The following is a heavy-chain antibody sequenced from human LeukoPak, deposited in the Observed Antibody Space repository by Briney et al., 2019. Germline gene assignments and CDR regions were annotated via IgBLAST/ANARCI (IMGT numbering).Heavy chain of an antibody. Sequence: ASVKVSCKASGYTFASYGISWVRQAPGQGLEWMGWISAYNGNTNYAQKLQGRVTMTTDTSTSTAYMELRSLRSDDTAVYYCARVEEAAAGNWFDPWGQGTLVTVSS. CDR3: ARVEEAAAGNWFDP. CDR1: GYTFASYG. D-gene: IGHD6-13*01. J-gene: IGHJ5*02. CDR2: ISAYNGNT. V-gene: IGHV1-18*01.